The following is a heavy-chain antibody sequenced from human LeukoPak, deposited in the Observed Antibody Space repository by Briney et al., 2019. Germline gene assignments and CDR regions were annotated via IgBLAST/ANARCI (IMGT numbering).Heavy chain of an antibody. CDR2: ISYDGSNK. J-gene: IGHJ4*02. CDR3: ARDLSGPSGL. V-gene: IGHV3-30-3*01. D-gene: IGHD5-12*01. CDR1: GFTFSSYA. Sequence: GGSLRLSCAASGFTFSSYAMHWVRQAPGKGLEWVAVISYDGSNKYYADSVKGRFTISRDNSKNTLYLQMNGLRAEDTAVYYCARDLSGPSGLWGQGTLVTVSS.